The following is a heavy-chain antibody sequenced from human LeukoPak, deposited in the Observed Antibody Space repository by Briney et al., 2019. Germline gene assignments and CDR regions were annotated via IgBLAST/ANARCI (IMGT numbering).Heavy chain of an antibody. D-gene: IGHD3-10*01. Sequence: GGSLRLSCAASGFPFSNYWMSWVRQAPGKGLEWVSPISGSGGATYYADSVKGRFTISRDNSKNTLYLQMNSLRAEDTAVYYCAKLLWFGELSEPTYGMDVWGQGTTVTVSS. CDR2: ISGSGGAT. CDR3: AKLLWFGELSEPTYGMDV. V-gene: IGHV3-23*01. CDR1: GFPFSNYW. J-gene: IGHJ6*02.